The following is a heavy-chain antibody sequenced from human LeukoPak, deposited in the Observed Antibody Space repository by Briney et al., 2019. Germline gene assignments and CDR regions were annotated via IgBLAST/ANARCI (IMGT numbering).Heavy chain of an antibody. J-gene: IGHJ4*02. V-gene: IGHV3-7*01. CDR1: GFTFSSYR. CDR3: AKGRDYGDY. CDR2: VNQDGREK. Sequence: GGSLTLSCAVSGFTFSSYRMTWVRQAPGKGLQWVANVNQDGREKYYMDSMKGRLNISRDNTENSVFLQLTSLRPEDTGIYFCAKGRDYGDYWGQGTLVAVSS.